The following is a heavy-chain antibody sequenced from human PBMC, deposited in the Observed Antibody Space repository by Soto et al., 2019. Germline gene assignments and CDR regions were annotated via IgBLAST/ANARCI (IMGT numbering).Heavy chain of an antibody. D-gene: IGHD6-13*01. CDR1: GFTFSSYA. Sequence: GGSLRLSCAASGFTFSSYAMSWVRQAPGKGLEWVSAISGSGGSTYYADSVKGRFTISRDNSKNTLYLQMNSLRAEDTAVYYCAKDQWSEIAAAAYGMDVWGQGTTVTVSS. CDR2: ISGSGGST. CDR3: AKDQWSEIAAAAYGMDV. V-gene: IGHV3-23*01. J-gene: IGHJ6*02.